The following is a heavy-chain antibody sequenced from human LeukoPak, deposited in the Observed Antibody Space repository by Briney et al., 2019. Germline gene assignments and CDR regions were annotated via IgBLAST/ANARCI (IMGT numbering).Heavy chain of an antibody. CDR2: IWFDGTNK. V-gene: IGHV3-33*06. CDR1: GFPFRNYA. J-gene: IGHJ4*02. D-gene: IGHD6-19*01. Sequence: GGSLRLSCAASGFPFRNYAMHWVREAPGTGRELVAVIWFDGTNKHYGDSVRGRFNISRDNYKNRLYLQMNSLRAEDTAVYYCAKARGSGWHDPWYLDYWGQGTLVTVSS. CDR3: AKARGSGWHDPWYLDY.